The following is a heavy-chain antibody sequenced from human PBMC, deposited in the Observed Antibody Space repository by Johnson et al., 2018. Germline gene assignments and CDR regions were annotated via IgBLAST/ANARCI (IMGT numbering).Heavy chain of an antibody. CDR3: ARMTGYSSSFYYYMDV. CDR1: GYTFTSYD. CDR2: MNPNSGNT. Sequence: QVQLQQSGAEVKKPGASVKVSCKASGYTFTSYDINWVRQATGQGLEWMGWMNPNSGNTGYAQKFQGRVTMTRNTSISTAYMELSSLRSEDTAVYYCARMTGYSSSFYYYMDVWGKGTTVTVSS. J-gene: IGHJ6*03. V-gene: IGHV1-8*01. D-gene: IGHD6-13*01.